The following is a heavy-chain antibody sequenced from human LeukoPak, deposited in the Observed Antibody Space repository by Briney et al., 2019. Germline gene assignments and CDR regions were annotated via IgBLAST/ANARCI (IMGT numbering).Heavy chain of an antibody. CDR1: GFTFSSYA. Sequence: GGSLRFSCAASGFTFSSYAMHWVRQAPGKGLEWVAVISYDGSNKYYADSVKGRFTISRDNSKNTLYLQMNSLRAEDTAVYYCARGLYYFDYWGQGTLVTVSS. V-gene: IGHV3-30-3*01. CDR3: ARGLYYFDY. D-gene: IGHD3-10*01. CDR2: ISYDGSNK. J-gene: IGHJ4*02.